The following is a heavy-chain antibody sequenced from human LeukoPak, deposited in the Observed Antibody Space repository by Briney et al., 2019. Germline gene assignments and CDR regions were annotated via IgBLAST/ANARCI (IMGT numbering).Heavy chain of an antibody. Sequence: GASVKVSCKASGGTFSSYAISWVRQAPGQGLEWMGGIIPIFGTANYAQKFQGRVTITADKSTSTAYMELSSLRSEDTAVYYCARDRGIAAAGTTYYYYYMDVWGKGTTVTVSS. V-gene: IGHV1-69*06. CDR3: ARDRGIAAAGTTYYYYYMDV. CDR2: IIPIFGTA. J-gene: IGHJ6*03. D-gene: IGHD6-13*01. CDR1: GGTFSSYA.